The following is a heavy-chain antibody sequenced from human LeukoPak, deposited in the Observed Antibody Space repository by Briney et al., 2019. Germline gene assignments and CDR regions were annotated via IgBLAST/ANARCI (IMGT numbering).Heavy chain of an antibody. J-gene: IGHJ3*02. CDR3: ARDGALSPGKYYYGSGSYI. Sequence: SETLSLTCAVYGGSFSGYYWSWIRQPPGKGLEWIGSIYYSGSTYYNPSLKSRVTISVDTSKNQFSLKLSSVAAADTAVYYCARDGALSPGKYYYGSGSYIWGQGTMVTVSS. CDR1: GGSFSGYY. D-gene: IGHD3-10*01. V-gene: IGHV4-34*01. CDR2: IYYSGST.